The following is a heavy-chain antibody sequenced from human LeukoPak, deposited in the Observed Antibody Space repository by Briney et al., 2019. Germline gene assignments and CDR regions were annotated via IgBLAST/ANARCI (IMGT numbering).Heavy chain of an antibody. Sequence: ASVKVSCKASGYTFTSYYMHWVRQAPGQGLEWMGWISAYNGNTNYAQKLQGRVTMTTDTSTSTAYMELRSLRSDDTAVYYCARVGGSSWSDAFDIWGQGTMVTVSS. CDR2: ISAYNGNT. J-gene: IGHJ3*02. CDR1: GYTFTSYY. V-gene: IGHV1-18*04. D-gene: IGHD6-13*01. CDR3: ARVGGSSWSDAFDI.